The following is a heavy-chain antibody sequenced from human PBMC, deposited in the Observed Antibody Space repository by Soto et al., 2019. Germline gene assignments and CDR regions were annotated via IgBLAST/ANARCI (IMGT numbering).Heavy chain of an antibody. CDR2: TNPSDGST. D-gene: IGHD3-10*02. CDR3: ARSYVTSRPIDF. V-gene: IGHV1-46*01. J-gene: IGHJ4*02. Sequence: ASVKVSCKASGYSLTSYYMHWVRRAPGQGLEWMGITNPSDGSTNYAQKFRGRVTMTSDTSTGTVYMEMSSLRSEDTAMYYCARSYVTSRPIDFWGQGTLVTSPQ. CDR1: GYSLTSYY.